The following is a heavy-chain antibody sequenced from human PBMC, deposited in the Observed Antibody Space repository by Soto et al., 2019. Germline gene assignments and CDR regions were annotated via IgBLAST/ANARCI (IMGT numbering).Heavy chain of an antibody. CDR1: GFTFSIYA. CDR2: ISTNGGST. D-gene: IGHD3-22*01. J-gene: IGHJ4*02. CDR3: VKGEYYYDSSGYYPFDY. Sequence: GFTFSIYAMHWVRQAPGKGLEYVSSISTNGGSTHYADSVKGRFTISRDNSKNTQYLQMSSLRADDTAVYYCVKGEYYYDSSGYYPFDYWGQGTLVTVSS. V-gene: IGHV3-64D*06.